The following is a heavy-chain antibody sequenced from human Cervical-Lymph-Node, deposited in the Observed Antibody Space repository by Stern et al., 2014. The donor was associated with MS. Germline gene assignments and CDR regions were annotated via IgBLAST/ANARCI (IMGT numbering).Heavy chain of an antibody. CDR3: ARGGLRWIR. Sequence: QVQLQESGPRLVTPSETLSLTCSASGDSLNTYYWSWIRQPPGKGLELNSYISHDGESKQNPSLNSRVTLSLETSKHQISLRLSAVAAADRAMYYCARGGLRWIRWGQGTLVTVSS. CDR2: ISHDGES. V-gene: IGHV4-59*01. CDR1: GDSLNTYY. J-gene: IGHJ4*02. D-gene: IGHD2-2*03.